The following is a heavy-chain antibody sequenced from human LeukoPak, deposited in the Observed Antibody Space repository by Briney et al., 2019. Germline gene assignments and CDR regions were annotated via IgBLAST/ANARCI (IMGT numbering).Heavy chain of an antibody. CDR3: ASLVGGYYPPVEAFDV. CDR2: INGDGSTT. CDR1: GFSFNSCW. V-gene: IGHV3-74*01. Sequence: GGSLRLSCAASGFSFNSCWMHWVRQAPGKELVWVSRINGDGSTTNYADSVRGRFTISRDNAKNTLYLQMNSLRADDSAVYFCASLVGGYYPPVEAFDVWGQGTMVTVSS. J-gene: IGHJ3*01. D-gene: IGHD3-3*01.